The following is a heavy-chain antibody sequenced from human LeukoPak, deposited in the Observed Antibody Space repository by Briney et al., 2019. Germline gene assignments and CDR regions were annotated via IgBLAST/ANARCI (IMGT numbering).Heavy chain of an antibody. CDR1: GYTFTSYG. CDR3: ARWWSYCGGDCYFVSDY. V-gene: IGHV1-18*04. J-gene: IGHJ4*02. D-gene: IGHD2-21*02. Sequence: GASVKVSCKASGYTFTSYGISWVRQAPGQGPEWMGWISAYNGNTNYAQKLQGRVTMTTDTSTSTAYMELRSLRSDDTAVYYCARWWSYCGGDCYFVSDYWGQGTLVTVPS. CDR2: ISAYNGNT.